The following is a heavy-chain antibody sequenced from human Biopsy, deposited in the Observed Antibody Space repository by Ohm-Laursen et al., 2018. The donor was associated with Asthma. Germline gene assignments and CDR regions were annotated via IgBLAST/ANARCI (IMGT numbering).Heavy chain of an antibody. CDR3: ARTHERWTSIQDDALDI. Sequence: SLRLSCSASGFAFNRFDMHWVRQAPGEGLEWLALITTDDVYKYNGDSVKGRFTLSRDNSRNTLYLQMNSLRVKETAIYYCARTHERWTSIQDDALDIWGQGTMVIVSS. CDR1: GFAFNRFD. CDR2: ITTDDVYK. J-gene: IGHJ3*02. V-gene: IGHV3-30*03. D-gene: IGHD4-23*01.